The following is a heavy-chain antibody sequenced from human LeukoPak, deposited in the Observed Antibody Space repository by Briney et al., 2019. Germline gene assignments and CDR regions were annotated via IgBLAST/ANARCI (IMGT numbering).Heavy chain of an antibody. Sequence: GGSLRLSCAVSGFTFNDYGMSWVRQAPGEGLEWVSGINWNGDRTGYADSEKGRFTISRDNAKNSLYLQMNSLRAEDTALYYCARDRGSYFSYGMDVWGQGTTVTVSS. CDR1: GFTFNDYG. J-gene: IGHJ6*02. CDR3: ARDRGSYFSYGMDV. V-gene: IGHV3-20*04. D-gene: IGHD1-26*01. CDR2: INWNGDRT.